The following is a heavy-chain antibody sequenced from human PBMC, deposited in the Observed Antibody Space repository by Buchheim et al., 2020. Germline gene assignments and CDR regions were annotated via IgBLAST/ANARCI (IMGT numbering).Heavy chain of an antibody. CDR2: IKEDGSEK. D-gene: IGHD1-1*01. Sequence: EVQLVESGGGLVQPGGSLRLSCAASGFTFSSYGMNWVRQAPGKGLEWVANIKEDGSEKYYVDSVKARFSISRDNAKNSVYLQMNSLRAEDTAMYYCARGRGYFYSNEDNWPDPWGQGTL. CDR3: ARGRGYFYSNEDNWPDP. J-gene: IGHJ5*02. CDR1: GFTFSSYG. V-gene: IGHV3-7*01.